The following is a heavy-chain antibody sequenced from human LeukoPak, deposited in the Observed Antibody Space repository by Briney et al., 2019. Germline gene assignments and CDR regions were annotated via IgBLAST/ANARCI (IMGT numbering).Heavy chain of an antibody. V-gene: IGHV1-2*02. D-gene: IGHD3-9*01. CDR3: ARTLRYFDWLANPNWFDP. J-gene: IGHJ5*01. Sequence: ASVKVSCKASGYTVTGYYMHWVRQAPGQGLEWMGWLNPNSGGTNYAQKFQGRVTMTRDTSISTAYMELSRLRSDDTAVYYCARTLRYFDWLANPNWFDPWGQGTLVTVSS. CDR2: LNPNSGGT. CDR1: GYTVTGYY.